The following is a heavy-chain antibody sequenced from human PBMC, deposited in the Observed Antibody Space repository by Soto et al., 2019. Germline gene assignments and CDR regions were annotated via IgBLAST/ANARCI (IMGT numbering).Heavy chain of an antibody. J-gene: IGHJ4*02. D-gene: IGHD2-8*01. V-gene: IGHV3-21*01. CDR2: ISSSSSYI. CDR1: GFTFSSYS. Sequence: EVQLVESGGGLVKPGGSLRLSCAASGFTFSSYSMNWVRQAPGKGLEWVSSISSSSSYIYYADSVKGRFTISRDNAKNSLYLQMNSLRAEVTAVYYCARGYCTNGVCYGPLDYWGQGTLVTVSS. CDR3: ARGYCTNGVCYGPLDY.